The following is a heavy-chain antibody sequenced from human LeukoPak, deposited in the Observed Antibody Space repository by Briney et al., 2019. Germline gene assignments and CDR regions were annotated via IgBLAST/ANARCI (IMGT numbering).Heavy chain of an antibody. CDR1: GYTFTSYG. J-gene: IGHJ4*02. Sequence: GASVKVSCKASGYTFTSYGISWVRQAPGQGLEWMGWISAYNGNTNYAQKLQGRVTITRNTSISTAYMELSSLKSEDTAVYYCARKSSKNFDYWGQGTLVTVSS. V-gene: IGHV1-18*01. CDR3: ARKSSKNFDY. CDR2: ISAYNGNT. D-gene: IGHD3-10*01.